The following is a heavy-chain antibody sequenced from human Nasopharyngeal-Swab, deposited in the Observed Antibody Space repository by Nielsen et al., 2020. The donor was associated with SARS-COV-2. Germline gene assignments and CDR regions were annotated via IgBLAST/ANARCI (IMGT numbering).Heavy chain of an antibody. J-gene: IGHJ4*02. D-gene: IGHD6-13*01. V-gene: IGHV3-74*01. Sequence: LKISCAASGFTFSNYWMHWVRQAPGKGLEWVARVNSDGSRPSYADSVKGRVTLSRDNAKNTLFLQMHSLRAEDTAMYYCARASIAAAGTQDYWGQGTLVTVSS. CDR3: ARASIAAAGTQDY. CDR2: VNSDGSRP. CDR1: GFTFSNYW.